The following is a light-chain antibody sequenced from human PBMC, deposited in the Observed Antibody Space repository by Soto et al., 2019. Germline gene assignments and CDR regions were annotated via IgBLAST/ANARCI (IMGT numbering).Light chain of an antibody. Sequence: VLTQSPATLSLSPGERATLSCRASQSVSSYLAWYQQRPGQPPRLLIYDASNRATGIPARFSGRGSGTDFTLTISSLDPEDFAVYYCQQRGNWPLTFGGGTKWIS. CDR2: DAS. CDR3: QQRGNWPLT. V-gene: IGKV3-11*01. CDR1: QSVSSY. J-gene: IGKJ4*01.